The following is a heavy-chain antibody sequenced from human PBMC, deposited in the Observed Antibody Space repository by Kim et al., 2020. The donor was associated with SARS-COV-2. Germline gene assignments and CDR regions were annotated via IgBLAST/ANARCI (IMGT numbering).Heavy chain of an antibody. V-gene: IGHV3-30*02. J-gene: IGHJ4*02. CDR3: AKDTSIAAAGTHDY. Sequence: AGSVKGRFTISRDNSKNTLCLQMNSLRAEDTAVYYCAKDTSIAAAGTHDYWGQGTLVTVSS. D-gene: IGHD6-13*01.